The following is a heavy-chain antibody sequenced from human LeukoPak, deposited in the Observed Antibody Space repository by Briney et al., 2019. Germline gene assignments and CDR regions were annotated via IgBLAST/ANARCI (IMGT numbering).Heavy chain of an antibody. Sequence: GGSLRLSCEASGFTFADYGMSWVRQAPGKGLEWVCGINCNGGSTDYAESVKGRFTISRDNAKNSPYLQMNSLRAEDTALYYCARDLVCIAYRGAFYYWGQGTLVTVSS. CDR3: ARDLVCIAYRGAFYY. D-gene: IGHD6-13*01. CDR2: INCNGGST. V-gene: IGHV3-20*04. CDR1: GFTFADYG. J-gene: IGHJ4*02.